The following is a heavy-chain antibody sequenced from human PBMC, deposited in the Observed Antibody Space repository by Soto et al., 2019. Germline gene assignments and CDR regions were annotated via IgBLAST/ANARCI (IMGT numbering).Heavy chain of an antibody. CDR3: AKDPGRYCSSTSCYPGYY. D-gene: IGHD2-2*01. J-gene: IGHJ4*02. CDR1: GFTFSSYA. Sequence: QAGGSLRLSCAASGFTFSSYAMSWVRQAPGKGLEWVSAISGSGGSTYYADSVKGRFTISRDNSKNTLYLQMNSLRAEDTAVYYCAKDPGRYCSSTSCYPGYYWGQGTLVTVSS. CDR2: ISGSGGST. V-gene: IGHV3-23*01.